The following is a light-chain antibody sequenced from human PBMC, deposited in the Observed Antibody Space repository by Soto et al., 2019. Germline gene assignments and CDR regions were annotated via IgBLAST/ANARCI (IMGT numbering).Light chain of an antibody. J-gene: IGKJ5*01. CDR3: QQANSFLGIT. CDR1: QSISTW. V-gene: IGKV1-5*03. CDR2: EAS. Sequence: DIQMTQSPSTLSASVGDRVTITCRASQSISTWLAWYQQKSGKAPKLLIYEASSLQSGVPSRFSGSGSGTDFTLTISRLQPEDFATYYCQQANSFLGITFGQGTRLEIK.